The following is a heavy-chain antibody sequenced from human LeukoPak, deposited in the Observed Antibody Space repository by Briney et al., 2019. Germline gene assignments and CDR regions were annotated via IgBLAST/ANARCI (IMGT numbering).Heavy chain of an antibody. V-gene: IGHV3-13*04. J-gene: IGHJ4*02. CDR3: ARVLGSSSWYHFDY. CDR2: IGTAGDT. CDR1: GFTFSSYD. D-gene: IGHD6-13*01. Sequence: QPGGSLRLSCAASGFTFSSYDMHWVRQATGKGLEWVSAIGTAGDTYYPGSVKGRFTISRENANNSLYLQMNSLRAGDTAVYYCARVLGSSSWYHFDYWGQGTLVTVSS.